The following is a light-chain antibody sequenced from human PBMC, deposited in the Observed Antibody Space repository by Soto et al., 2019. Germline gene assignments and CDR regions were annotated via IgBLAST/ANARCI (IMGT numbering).Light chain of an antibody. CDR3: NSYTSSSTWV. J-gene: IGLJ3*02. Sequence: QSGLTQPASVSGSPGQSITISCIGTSSDIGGYKYVSWYQQHPGKAPKLMIYEVSNRPSGISDRFSGSKSANTASLTISGLQADDEADYYCNSYTSSSTWVFGGGTKVTVL. CDR2: EVS. CDR1: SSDIGGYKY. V-gene: IGLV2-14*01.